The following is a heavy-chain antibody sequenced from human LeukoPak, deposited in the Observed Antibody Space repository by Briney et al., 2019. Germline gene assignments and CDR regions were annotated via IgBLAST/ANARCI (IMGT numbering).Heavy chain of an antibody. V-gene: IGHV4-38-2*02. J-gene: IGHJ3*01. CDR1: GYSISTGYY. CDR3: ARVGYNWNLWFDF. CDR2: IFHSGNS. D-gene: IGHD1-7*01. Sequence: PSETLSLTCTVSGYSISTGYYWDWIRQPPGKGLQWIGSIFHSGNSYYNPSLKSRVTISVDTSKNQFSLKVNSVTAADTAVYYCARVGYNWNLWFDFWGQGTTVTVSS.